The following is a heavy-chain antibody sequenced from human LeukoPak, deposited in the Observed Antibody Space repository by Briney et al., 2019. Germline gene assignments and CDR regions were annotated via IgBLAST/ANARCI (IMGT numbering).Heavy chain of an antibody. CDR3: ARSTVVTPHFDY. CDR2: IIPIFGTA. Sequence: SVNVSCKASGYTFTSYYMHWVRQAPGQGLEWMGGIIPIFGTANYAQKFQGRVTITADESTSTAYMELSSLRSEDTAVYYCARSTVVTPHFDYWGQGTLVTVSS. D-gene: IGHD4-23*01. V-gene: IGHV1-69*13. J-gene: IGHJ4*02. CDR1: GYTFTSYY.